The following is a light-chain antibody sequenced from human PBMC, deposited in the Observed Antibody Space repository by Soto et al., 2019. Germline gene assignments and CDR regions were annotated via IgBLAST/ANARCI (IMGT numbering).Light chain of an antibody. V-gene: IGLV2-23*02. CDR3: CSYAGSSTSV. CDR1: SSDVGSYNL. CDR2: EVS. J-gene: IGLJ3*02. Sequence: QSVLTQPASVSGSPGQSITISCTGTSSDVGSYNLVSWYQQHPGKAPKLKIYEVSKRPSGVSNRFSGSKSGNTASLTISGLQAEDEADYYCCSYAGSSTSVFGGGTKLTVL.